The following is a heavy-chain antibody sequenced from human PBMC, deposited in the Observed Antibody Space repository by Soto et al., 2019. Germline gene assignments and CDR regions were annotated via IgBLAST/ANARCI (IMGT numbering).Heavy chain of an antibody. Sequence: QITLKESGPTLVKPTQTLTLTCTFSGFSLSTIGVGVGWIRQPPGKALGWLALIYWDDDRRYNPSLKNRLTIMKDTSQNQVVLTMTNMDPLDTATYSCLQSRCGGDCLQSYSSHSYYGLDVWGQGTTVTVSS. CDR3: LQSRCGGDCLQSYSSHSYYGLDV. CDR1: GFSLSTIGVG. V-gene: IGHV2-5*02. D-gene: IGHD2-21*02. CDR2: IYWDDDR. J-gene: IGHJ6*02.